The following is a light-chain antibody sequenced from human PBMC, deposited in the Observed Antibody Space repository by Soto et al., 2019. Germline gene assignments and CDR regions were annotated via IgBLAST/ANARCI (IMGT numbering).Light chain of an antibody. CDR3: QQYGSSPRT. J-gene: IGKJ1*01. V-gene: IGKV3-15*01. Sequence: EIVMTQSPATLSVSPGERATLSCRASQSVSSNLAWYQQKPGQAPRLLIYGASTRATGIPARFSGSGSGTEFTLTISSLQSEDFAVYYCQQYGSSPRTFGHGTRVEIK. CDR2: GAS. CDR1: QSVSSN.